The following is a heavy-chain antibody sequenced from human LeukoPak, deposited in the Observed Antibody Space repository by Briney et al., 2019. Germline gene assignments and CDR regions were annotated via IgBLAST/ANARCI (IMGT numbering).Heavy chain of an antibody. CDR1: GGSFSGYY. V-gene: IGHV4-34*10. D-gene: IGHD3-3*01. Sequence: PSETLSLTCAVYGGSFSGYYWSWIRQPPGKGLEWIGYINYSENTYYNPSLKSRLTISVHTSKNQFSLKLTSVTAADTAVYYCARWTIFGVAWGQGTLVTVSS. CDR2: INYSENT. J-gene: IGHJ5*02. CDR3: ARWTIFGVA.